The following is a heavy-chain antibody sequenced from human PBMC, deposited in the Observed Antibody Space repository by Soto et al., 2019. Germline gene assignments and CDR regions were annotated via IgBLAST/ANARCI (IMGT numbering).Heavy chain of an antibody. CDR3: ATSIHTVVRGADY. J-gene: IGHJ4*02. D-gene: IGHD4-4*01. CDR1: GFTFSNAW. Sequence: GGSLRLSCAASGFTFSNAWMYWVRQAPGKGLEWVGRIKTKTDGVTIDYADSVKGRFTISRDNAKNSLYLQMNSLRAEDTAVYYCATSIHTVVRGADYWGQGTLVTVSS. CDR2: IKTKTDGVTI. V-gene: IGHV3-15*07.